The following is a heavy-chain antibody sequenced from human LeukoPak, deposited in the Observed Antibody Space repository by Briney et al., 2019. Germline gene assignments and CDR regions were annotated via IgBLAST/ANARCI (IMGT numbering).Heavy chain of an antibody. CDR3: ARNGRVRRVVKDLFEY. J-gene: IGHJ4*02. Sequence: ASVKVSCKASGYTFTSYGITWVRQAPGQGLEWMGRVSPYNGNTYYSQRFQDRATITKDTSTGTAYMDLRNLRTDDTAMYYCARNGRVRRVVKDLFEYWGQGTLVAVSS. CDR2: VSPYNGNT. D-gene: IGHD3-10*01. CDR1: GYTFTSYG. V-gene: IGHV1-18*01.